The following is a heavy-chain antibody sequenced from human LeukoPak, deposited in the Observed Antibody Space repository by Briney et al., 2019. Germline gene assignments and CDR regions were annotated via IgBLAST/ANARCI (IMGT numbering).Heavy chain of an antibody. CDR3: AKERAVAAYELIYYFDY. CDR2: IYSDNT. CDR1: GFTFSSNS. J-gene: IGHJ4*02. V-gene: IGHV3-53*01. D-gene: IGHD6-19*01. Sequence: GGSLRLSCTVSGFTFSSNSMSWVRQAPGKGLEWVSFIYSDNTHYSDSVTGRFTISRDNAKNTLYLQMNSLRAEDTAVYYCAKERAVAAYELIYYFDYWGQGTLVTVSS.